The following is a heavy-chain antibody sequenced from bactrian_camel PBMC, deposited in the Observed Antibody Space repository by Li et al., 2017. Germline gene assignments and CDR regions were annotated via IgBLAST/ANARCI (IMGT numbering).Heavy chain of an antibody. CDR3: TQGVYWSTIGDIQRHQ. J-gene: IGHJ4*01. D-gene: IGHD8*01. Sequence: QLVESGGDSVQAGGSLTLSCLATADTYESHPSNHKATDGSADCMAWFRQGPGKEREGVATMMHGGTSTYYADSVKGRFTISRDNDKHTLYLQMNSLKTEDTAMYFCTQGVYWSTIGDIQRHQRGQGTQVTVS. V-gene: IGHV3S1*01. CDR2: MMHGGTST. CDR1: ADTYESHPSNHKATDGSADC.